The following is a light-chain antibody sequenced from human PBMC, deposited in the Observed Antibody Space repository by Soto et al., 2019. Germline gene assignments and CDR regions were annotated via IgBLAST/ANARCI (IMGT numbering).Light chain of an antibody. J-gene: IGKJ1*01. CDR3: QQYDNWPWT. CDR1: QTISGT. CDR2: GAS. Sequence: EIVMTQSPDTLSVSPGERATLSCRASQTISGTLAWYQQKPGQAPRLLIHGASTRAPGFPARFSGSGSGTDFTLTISSLQSEDFAVYYCQQYDNWPWTFGQGTKVDIK. V-gene: IGKV3-15*01.